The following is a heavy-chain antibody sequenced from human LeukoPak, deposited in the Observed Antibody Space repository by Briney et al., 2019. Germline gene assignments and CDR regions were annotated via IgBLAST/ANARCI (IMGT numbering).Heavy chain of an antibody. CDR2: IRYDGSNK. CDR3: ARVAGYSSGWYGVAFDI. CDR1: GFTFSSCG. J-gene: IGHJ3*02. Sequence: GGSLRLSCAASGFTFSSCGFHWVRQAPGKGLEWVAFIRYDGSNKYYADSVKGRFTISRDNSKNTLYLQMNSLRAEDTAVYYCARVAGYSSGWYGVAFDISGQGTMVTVSP. V-gene: IGHV3-30*02. D-gene: IGHD6-19*01.